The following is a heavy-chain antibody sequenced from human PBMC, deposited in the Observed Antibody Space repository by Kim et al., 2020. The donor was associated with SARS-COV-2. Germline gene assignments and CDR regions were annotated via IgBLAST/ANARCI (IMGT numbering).Heavy chain of an antibody. V-gene: IGHV1-69*13. D-gene: IGHD2-15*01. CDR1: GCTFSSYD. J-gene: IGHJ4*02. CDR3: ARGCSGSVATTVTH. CDR2: IVPIFGTA. Sequence: SVKVSCKASGCTFSSYDIHWVRQAPGQGLEWMGGIVPIFGTADYAQKFQGIVTITADESTSTAYMELSSLRSEDTAVYYCARGCSGSVATTVTHWGQGTLVTVSS.